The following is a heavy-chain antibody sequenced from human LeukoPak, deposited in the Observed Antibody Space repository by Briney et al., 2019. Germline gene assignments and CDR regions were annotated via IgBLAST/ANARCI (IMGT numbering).Heavy chain of an antibody. CDR1: GFTFSSYW. CDR3: ASATYYYYIDV. J-gene: IGHJ6*03. V-gene: IGHV3-74*01. CDR2: INSDGSST. Sequence: PGGSLRLSCAASGFTFSSYWMHWVRQAPGKGLVWVSRINSDGSSTSYADSVKGRFTISRDNAKNTLYLQMNSLRAEDTAVYYCASATYYYYIDVWGKGTTVTVSS.